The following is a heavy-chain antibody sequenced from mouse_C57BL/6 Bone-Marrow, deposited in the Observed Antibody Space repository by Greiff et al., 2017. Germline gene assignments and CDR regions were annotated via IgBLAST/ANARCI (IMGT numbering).Heavy chain of an antibody. Sequence: VQLQQPGAELVKPGASVKMSCKASGYTFTSYWITWVKQRPGQGLEWIGDIYPGSGSTNYNEKFKSKATLTVDTSSSTAYMQRSSLTSEDSAVYYCAKSSLDYYGSTYAMDYWGQGTSVTVSS. D-gene: IGHD1-1*01. J-gene: IGHJ4*01. CDR3: AKSSLDYYGSTYAMDY. V-gene: IGHV1-55*01. CDR2: IYPGSGST. CDR1: GYTFTSYW.